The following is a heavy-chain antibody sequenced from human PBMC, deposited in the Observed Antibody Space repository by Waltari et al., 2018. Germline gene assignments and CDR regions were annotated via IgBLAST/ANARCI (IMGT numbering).Heavy chain of an antibody. V-gene: IGHV4-38-2*01. CDR1: GYSISSGYY. CDR3: AARVVVYANAFDI. Sequence: QVQLQESGPGLVKPSETLSLTCAVSGYSISSGYYWGWIRQPPGKGLEWIGSIYHSGSTYYNPSLKSRVTISVDTSKNQFSLKLSSVTAADTAVYYCAARVVVYANAFDIWGQGTMVTVSS. J-gene: IGHJ3*02. CDR2: IYHSGST. D-gene: IGHD2-8*02.